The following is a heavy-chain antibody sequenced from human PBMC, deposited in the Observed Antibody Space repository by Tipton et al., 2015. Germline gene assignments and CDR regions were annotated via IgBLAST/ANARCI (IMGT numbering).Heavy chain of an antibody. Sequence: SLRLSCAASRFIFSDYAIHWVRQPPGKGLEWLALISYDGNSLYYSHSVKGRFTISRDNSKSTVFLQMNSLRLDDTAVYFCAKSLVSGDHRANPYYGMDVWGQGTTVTVSS. V-gene: IGHV3-30*18. J-gene: IGHJ6*02. CDR3: AKSLVSGDHRANPYYGMDV. D-gene: IGHD2-21*01. CDR2: ISYDGNSL. CDR1: RFIFSDYA.